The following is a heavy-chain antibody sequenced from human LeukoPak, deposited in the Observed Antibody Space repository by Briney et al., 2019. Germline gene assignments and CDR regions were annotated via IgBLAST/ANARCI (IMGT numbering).Heavy chain of an antibody. CDR2: ISWNSGSI. V-gene: IGHV3-9*01. CDR1: GFTFDDYA. Sequence: GRSLRLSCAASGFTFDDYAMHWVRQAPGKGLEWVSGISWNSGSIGYADSVKGRFTISRDNAKNSLYLQMNSLRAEDTALYYCAKEKAGRFDYWGQGTLVTVSS. CDR3: AKEKAGRFDY. J-gene: IGHJ4*02. D-gene: IGHD3-10*01.